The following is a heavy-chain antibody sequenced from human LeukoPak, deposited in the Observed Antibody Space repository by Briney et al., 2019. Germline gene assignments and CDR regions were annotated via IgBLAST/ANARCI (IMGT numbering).Heavy chain of an antibody. D-gene: IGHD6-13*01. CDR1: GFTFNSYS. Sequence: GGSLRLSCAASGFTFNSYSMSWVRQAPGKGLEWVLAINAGGDTTYYTDSVKGRFTISRDNSKNTLYLQMNSLRAEDTAVYYCAKRIAAAGTNSFFDLWGRGTLVTVSS. J-gene: IGHJ2*01. V-gene: IGHV3-23*01. CDR3: AKRIAAAGTNSFFDL. CDR2: INAGGDTT.